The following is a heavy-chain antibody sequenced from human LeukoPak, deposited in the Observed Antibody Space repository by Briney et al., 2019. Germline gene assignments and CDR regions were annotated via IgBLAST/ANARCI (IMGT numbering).Heavy chain of an antibody. CDR1: GYTLTELS. V-gene: IGHV1-24*01. J-gene: IGHJ4*02. CDR3: ATHLLRCFDWFKPYYFDY. CDR2: FDPEDGET. D-gene: IGHD3-9*01. Sequence: GASVKVSCKVSGYTLTELSMHWVRQAPGKGLGWMGGFDPEDGETIYAQKFQGRVTMTEDTSTDTAYMELSSLRSEDTAVYYCATHLLRCFDWFKPYYFDYWGQGTLVTVSS.